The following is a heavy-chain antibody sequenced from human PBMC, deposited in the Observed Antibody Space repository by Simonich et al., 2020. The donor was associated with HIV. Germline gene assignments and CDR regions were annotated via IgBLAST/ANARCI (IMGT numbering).Heavy chain of an antibody. Sequence: EVQLVQSGAEVKKPGATVKISCKVSGYTFTDYYIHWVQQAPGKGLEWKGLGDPEDGESIFAEKFQGRVTITADTSTDTAYMELSGLRSEDTAVYYCATPSLAATAFDYWGQGTLVTVSS. V-gene: IGHV1-69-2*01. CDR3: ATPSLAATAFDY. CDR1: GYTFTDYY. CDR2: GDPEDGES. D-gene: IGHD2-15*01. J-gene: IGHJ4*02.